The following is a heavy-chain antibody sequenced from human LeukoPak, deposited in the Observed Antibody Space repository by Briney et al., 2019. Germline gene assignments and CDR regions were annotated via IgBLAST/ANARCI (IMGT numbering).Heavy chain of an antibody. V-gene: IGHV4-39*01. D-gene: IGHD2-2*01. Sequence: PSETLSLTCTVSGGSISSSSYYWGWIRQPPGKGLEWIGSIYYSGSTYYNPSLKSRVTISVDTSKNQFSLKLSSVTAADTAVYYCARLGDGTPRGPAAPYNWFDPWGQGTLVTVSS. CDR1: GGSISSSSYY. CDR2: IYYSGST. J-gene: IGHJ5*02. CDR3: ARLGDGTPRGPAAPYNWFDP.